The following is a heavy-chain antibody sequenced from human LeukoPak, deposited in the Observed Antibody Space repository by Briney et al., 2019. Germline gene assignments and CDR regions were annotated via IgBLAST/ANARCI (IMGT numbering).Heavy chain of an antibody. J-gene: IGHJ4*02. CDR3: AKDRGTVGATDY. Sequence: GGSLRLSCAASGFIFSSYGLHWVRQTPGKGLEWVGFIRYDGSSKYYADSVKGRFTISRDNSKNTLYLQMNSLRAEDTAVFYCAKDRGTVGATDYWGQGTLVTVSS. D-gene: IGHD1-26*01. V-gene: IGHV3-30*02. CDR1: GFIFSSYG. CDR2: IRYDGSSK.